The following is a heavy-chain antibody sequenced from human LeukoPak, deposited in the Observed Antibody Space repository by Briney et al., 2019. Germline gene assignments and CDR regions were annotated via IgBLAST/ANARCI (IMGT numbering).Heavy chain of an antibody. CDR3: ARGTADYSPPQH. J-gene: IGHJ1*01. CDR2: INQDGSEK. Sequence: GGSLRLSCAASGFTFSNYWMSWVRQAPGKGLEWVANINQDGSEKYYVDSVKGRFTISRDNAKNSLYLQMNSLRAEDTAVYYCARGTADYSPPQHWGQGTLVTVSS. V-gene: IGHV3-7*03. D-gene: IGHD5-12*01. CDR1: GFTFSNYW.